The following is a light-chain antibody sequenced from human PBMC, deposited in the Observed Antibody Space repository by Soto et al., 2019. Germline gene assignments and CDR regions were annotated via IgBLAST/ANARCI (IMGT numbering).Light chain of an antibody. V-gene: IGKV3-11*01. CDR3: QLRSNWPLMYT. CDR2: DGS. CDR1: QSVSTY. J-gene: IGKJ2*01. Sequence: EIVVTQSPATLSLSPGERATLSCRASQSVSTYLAWYQQKPGQAPRLLIYDGSYRATGVPARFSGSGSGTDFTLTISSLEPDDFAVYYCQLRSNWPLMYTFGQGTNLEIK.